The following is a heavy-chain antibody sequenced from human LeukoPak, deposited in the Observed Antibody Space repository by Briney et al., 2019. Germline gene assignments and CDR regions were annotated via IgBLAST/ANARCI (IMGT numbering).Heavy chain of an antibody. CDR1: GFTFSNYG. J-gene: IGHJ4*02. D-gene: IGHD1-26*01. CDR3: AKSPGASGSYSYYFDY. V-gene: IGHV3-30*18. Sequence: GGSLRLSCAASGFTFSNYGMHWVRQAPGKGLEWVAIISYDGSKQYYADSVKGRFTISRDNSKNTLYLQMNSLRAEDTAVYYCAKSPGASGSYSYYFDYWGQGTLVTVSS. CDR2: ISYDGSKQ.